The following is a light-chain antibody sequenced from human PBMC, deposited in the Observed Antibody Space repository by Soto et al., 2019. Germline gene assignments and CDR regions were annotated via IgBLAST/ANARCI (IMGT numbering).Light chain of an antibody. CDR1: SSNIGSNT. CDR2: SNN. Sequence: QSVLTQPPSASGTPGQRVTISCSGSSSNIGSNTVSWYQQLPQRAPKLLIFSNNQRPSGVPDRFSGSKSGTSASLAISGLQSEDEADYYCATWADGLNYYVLGNGTKVTVL. J-gene: IGLJ1*01. CDR3: ATWADGLNYYV. V-gene: IGLV1-44*01.